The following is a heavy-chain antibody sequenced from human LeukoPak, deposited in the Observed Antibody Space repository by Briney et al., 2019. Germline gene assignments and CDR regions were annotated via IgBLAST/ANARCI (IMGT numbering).Heavy chain of an antibody. CDR2: IYTSGST. CDR1: GGSISSYY. Sequence: SETLSLTCTVSGGSISSYYWSWIRQPAGKGLEWIGRIYTSGSTNHNPSLKSRVTMSVDTSRNQFSLKLSSVTAADTAVYYCARDQSDSKRFDPWGQGTLVTVSS. D-gene: IGHD2-21*02. J-gene: IGHJ5*02. V-gene: IGHV4-4*07. CDR3: ARDQSDSKRFDP.